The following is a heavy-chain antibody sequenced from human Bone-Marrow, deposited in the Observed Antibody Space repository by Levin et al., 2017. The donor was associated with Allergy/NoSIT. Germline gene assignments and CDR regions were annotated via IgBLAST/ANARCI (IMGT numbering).Heavy chain of an antibody. CDR1: GYTFTAYH. J-gene: IGHJ6*02. CDR3: ARLSVYSGSRDYHYGLDV. CDR2: ININTGAT. D-gene: IGHD5-12*01. V-gene: IGHV1-2*02. Sequence: ASVKVSCQTSGYTFTAYHIHWVRQAPGQGLEWMGWININTGATNLAQQFQGRVTMTRDTSLTTAHMELSVLTSDDTATYYCARLSVYSGSRDYHYGLDVWGQGTPVTVSS.